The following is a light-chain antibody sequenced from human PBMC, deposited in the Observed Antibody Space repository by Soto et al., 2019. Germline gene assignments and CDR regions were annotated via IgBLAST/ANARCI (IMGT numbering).Light chain of an antibody. Sequence: EIVMTQSPATLSVSPGERATLSCRASQSVSSNLAWYQQKPGQAPRLLIFGASTRATGIPARFSGSGSGTEFTLTVSSLQSEDFALSYCQQYNNWLTFGGGTKVEIK. CDR2: GAS. J-gene: IGKJ4*01. CDR1: QSVSSN. V-gene: IGKV3-15*01. CDR3: QQYNNWLT.